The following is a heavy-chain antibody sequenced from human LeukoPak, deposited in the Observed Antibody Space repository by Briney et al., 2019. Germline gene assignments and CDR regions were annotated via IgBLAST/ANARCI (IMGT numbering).Heavy chain of an antibody. J-gene: IGHJ4*02. CDR2: INHSGST. D-gene: IGHD3-22*01. V-gene: IGHV4-34*01. Sequence: PSETLSLTCAVYGGSFSGYYWSWIRQPPGKGLEWIGEINHSGSTNYNPSLKSRVTISVDTSKNQFSLKLSSVTAADTAVYYCARGRGYYDSSGYYGFIDYWGQGTLVTVSS. CDR3: ARGRGYYDSSGYYGFIDY. CDR1: GGSFSGYY.